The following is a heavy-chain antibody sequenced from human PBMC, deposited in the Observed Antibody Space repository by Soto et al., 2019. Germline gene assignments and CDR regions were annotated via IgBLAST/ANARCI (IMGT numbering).Heavy chain of an antibody. V-gene: IGHV4-31*03. Sequence: QVPLQDSGPGLVKPSQTLSLTCTVSGGSISSGGYYWSWIRQHPGKGLEWIGYIYYSGSTYYNPSLKSRVTLAVDRSKSQFSLKLSSGTAADTAVYYCARDPPGYCSGGSCYSGQNAFDIWGQGTMVTVSS. CDR3: ARDPPGYCSGGSCYSGQNAFDI. CDR2: IYYSGST. J-gene: IGHJ3*02. D-gene: IGHD2-15*01. CDR1: GGSISSGGYY.